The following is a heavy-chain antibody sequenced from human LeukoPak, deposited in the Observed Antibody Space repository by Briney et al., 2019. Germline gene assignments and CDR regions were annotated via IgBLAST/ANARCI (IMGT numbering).Heavy chain of an antibody. CDR3: ARLGEKADFDY. CDR2: IKQDGSES. CDR1: GFTFSSYW. V-gene: IGHV3-7*01. Sequence: QTGGSLRLSCAASGFTFSSYWMSWVRQAPGKGLEWAANIKQDGSESYYVDSVKGRFTFSRDNAKNSLYLQINSLRAEDTAVYYCARLGEKADFDYWGQGTLVTVSS. D-gene: IGHD3-16*01. J-gene: IGHJ4*02.